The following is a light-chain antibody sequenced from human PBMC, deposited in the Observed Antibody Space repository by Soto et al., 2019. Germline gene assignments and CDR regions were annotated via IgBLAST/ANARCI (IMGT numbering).Light chain of an antibody. CDR1: QSVRSSY. Sequence: EIVLTQSPGTLSLSPGERATLSCRASQSVRSSYLAWYQQKPGQTPRLLIYGASSRPTGIPDRFSGSGSGTDFTLTISRLEPEDFAVYYCQQYGSSPFTFGQGTRLEMK. J-gene: IGKJ5*01. CDR3: QQYGSSPFT. CDR2: GAS. V-gene: IGKV3-20*01.